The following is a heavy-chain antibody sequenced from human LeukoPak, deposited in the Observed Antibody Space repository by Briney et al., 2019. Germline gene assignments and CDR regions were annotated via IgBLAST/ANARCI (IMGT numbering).Heavy chain of an antibody. Sequence: GGSLRLSCAASGLTFSSYSMSWVRQAPGKGLEWVSSISSSSSYIYYADSVKGRFTISRDNAKNSLYLQMNSLRAEDTAVYYCARLSSSYAFDYWGQGTLVTVSS. CDR3: ARLSSSYAFDY. CDR2: ISSSSSYI. D-gene: IGHD1-26*01. V-gene: IGHV3-21*01. CDR1: GLTFSSYS. J-gene: IGHJ4*02.